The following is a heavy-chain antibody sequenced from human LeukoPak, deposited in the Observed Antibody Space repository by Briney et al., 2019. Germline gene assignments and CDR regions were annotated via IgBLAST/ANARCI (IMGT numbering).Heavy chain of an antibody. V-gene: IGHV3-23*01. CDR3: AKLREYQLLLYFDY. CDR2: ISGSGGST. D-gene: IGHD2-2*01. Sequence: GGSLRLSCAASGFTFSSYAMSWVRQAPGKGLEWVSAISGSGGSTYYADSVKGRFTISRDNSENTLYLQMNRLRAEDTAVYYCAKLREYQLLLYFDYWGQGTLVTVSS. J-gene: IGHJ4*02. CDR1: GFTFSSYA.